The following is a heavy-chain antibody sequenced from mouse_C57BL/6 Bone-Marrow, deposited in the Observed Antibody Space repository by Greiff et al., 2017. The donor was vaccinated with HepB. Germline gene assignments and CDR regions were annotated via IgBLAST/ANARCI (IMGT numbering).Heavy chain of an antibody. J-gene: IGHJ3*01. V-gene: IGHV5-9*01. CDR3: ARLTLLRFAC. CDR1: GFTFSSYT. D-gene: IGHD1-2*01. Sequence: EVKVVDSGGGLVKPGGSLKLSCAASGFTFSSYTMSWVRQTPEKRLEWVATISGGGGNTYYPDSVKGRFTISRDNAKNTLYLQMSSLRSEDTALYYCARLTLLRFACWGQGTLVTVSA. CDR2: ISGGGGNT.